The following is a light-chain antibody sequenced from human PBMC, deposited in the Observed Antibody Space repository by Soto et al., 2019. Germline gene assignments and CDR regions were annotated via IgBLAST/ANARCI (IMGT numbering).Light chain of an antibody. V-gene: IGKV3-15*01. J-gene: IGKJ1*01. CDR2: TTS. Sequence: EIVMTQSPATLSVSPGERATLSCRASQSVSSNLAWYQQKPGQAPSLLIYTTSTRASGVPARFSGSGSGTEFTLTINSLQTEDFGLYYCQQYNSWPRTFGQGTKVDI. CDR3: QQYNSWPRT. CDR1: QSVSSN.